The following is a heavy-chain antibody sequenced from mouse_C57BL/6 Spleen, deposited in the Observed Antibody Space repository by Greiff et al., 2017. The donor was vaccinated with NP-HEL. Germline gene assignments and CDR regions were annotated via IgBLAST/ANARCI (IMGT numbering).Heavy chain of an antibody. D-gene: IGHD1-1*01. CDR1: GYTFTNYW. CDR3: ARSGLYYYGSRDFDY. Sequence: VQLQQSGAELVRPGTSVKMSCKASGYTFTNYWIGWAKQRPGHGLEWIGDIYPGGGYTNYNEKFKGKATLTADKSSSTAYMQFSSLTSEDSAIYYCARSGLYYYGSRDFDYWGQGTTLTVSS. J-gene: IGHJ2*01. V-gene: IGHV1-63*01. CDR2: IYPGGGYT.